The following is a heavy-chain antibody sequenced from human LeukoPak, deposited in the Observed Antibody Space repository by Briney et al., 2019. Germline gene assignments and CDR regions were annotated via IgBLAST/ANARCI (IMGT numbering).Heavy chain of an antibody. Sequence: PSETLSLTCAVSGYSISSGYYWGWIRQPLGKGLEWIGSIHHSGSTYYNPSLKSRVTISVDTSKNQFSLKLSSVTAADTAVYYCARPRPNEKLGIVTGYFDLWGRGTLVTVSS. CDR3: ARPRPNEKLGIVTGYFDL. V-gene: IGHV4-38-2*01. J-gene: IGHJ2*01. D-gene: IGHD7-27*01. CDR2: IHHSGST. CDR1: GYSISSGYY.